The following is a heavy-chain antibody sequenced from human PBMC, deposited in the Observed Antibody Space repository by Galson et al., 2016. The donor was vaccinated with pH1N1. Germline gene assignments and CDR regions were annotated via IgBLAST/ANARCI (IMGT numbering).Heavy chain of an antibody. V-gene: IGHV3-30-3*01. CDR1: GFTFSHYA. CDR3: ARDHVYGDYFERFFDL. CDR2: ISYVESNK. Sequence: SLRLSCAASGFTFSHYAMHWVRQAPGKGLEWVAVISYVESNKDYADSVKGRFTVSRDNSKNTLYLQMNSLGAEETALYYCARDHVYGDYFERFFDLWGRGTLVTVSS. J-gene: IGHJ2*01. D-gene: IGHD4-17*01.